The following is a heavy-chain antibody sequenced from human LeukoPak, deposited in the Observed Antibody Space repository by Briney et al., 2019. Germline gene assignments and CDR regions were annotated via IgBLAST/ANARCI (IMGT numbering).Heavy chain of an antibody. J-gene: IGHJ4*02. V-gene: IGHV3-23*01. D-gene: IGHD3-22*01. CDR2: ISGSGGST. CDR3: AKDHLYYYDSSGYPDY. CDR1: GFTFSSYA. Sequence: GGSLRLSCAASGFTFSSYAISWVRQAPGKGLEWVSAISGSGGSTYYADSVKGRFTTSRDNSKNTLYLQMNSLRAEDTAVYYCAKDHLYYYDSSGYPDYWGQGTLVTVSS.